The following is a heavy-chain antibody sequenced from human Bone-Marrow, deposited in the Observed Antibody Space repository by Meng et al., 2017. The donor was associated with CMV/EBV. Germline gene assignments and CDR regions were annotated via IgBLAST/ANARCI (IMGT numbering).Heavy chain of an antibody. CDR1: GFTFSSYW. J-gene: IGHJ6*02. CDR3: AISPDYGMDV. Sequence: GESLKISCAASGFTFSSYWMHWVRQVPGKGPVWVSRIKSDGSNTDYADSAKGRFTISRDNIKNTLYLQMNSLKVEDTAVYYCAISPDYGMDVWGHGTTVTVSS. V-gene: IGHV3-74*01. CDR2: IKSDGSNT.